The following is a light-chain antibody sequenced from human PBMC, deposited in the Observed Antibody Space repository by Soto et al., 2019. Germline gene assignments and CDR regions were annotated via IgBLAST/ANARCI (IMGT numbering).Light chain of an antibody. CDR3: QQYGDSPWT. J-gene: IGKJ1*01. V-gene: IGKV3-20*01. CDR2: DAS. Sequence: EIVLTQSPGTLSLSPGEIATLSFSASQGVSSYLAWYQQKPGQAPRLLIYDASNRATGIPARFSGSGPGTDFTLTISRLEPEDVAVYYCQQYGDSPWTFGQGTKVDIK. CDR1: QGVSSY.